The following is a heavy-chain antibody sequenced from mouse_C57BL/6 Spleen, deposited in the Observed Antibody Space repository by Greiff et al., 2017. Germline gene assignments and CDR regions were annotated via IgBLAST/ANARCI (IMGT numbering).Heavy chain of an antibody. CDR2: IYPRSGNT. D-gene: IGHD2-3*01. V-gene: IGHV1-81*01. CDR1: GYTFTSYG. J-gene: IGHJ3*01. CDR3: ARGDYDGFPFAY. Sequence: VQLQQSGAELARPGASVKLSCKASGYTFTSYGISWVKQRTGQGLEWIGEIYPRSGNTYYNEKFKGKATLTADKSSSTAYMELRSLTSEDSAVYFCARGDYDGFPFAYWGQGTLVTVSA.